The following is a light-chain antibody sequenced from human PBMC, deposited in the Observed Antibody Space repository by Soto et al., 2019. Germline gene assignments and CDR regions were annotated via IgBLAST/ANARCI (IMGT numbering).Light chain of an antibody. CDR1: QSVSSN. Sequence: EIVMTQSPATLSVSPGERATLSCRASQSVSSNLAWYQQKPGQAPRLLIYDASNRATGIPARFSGSGSGTDFTLTISSLEPEDFAVYYCQQRSNWPPITFGQGTRLAIK. CDR3: QQRSNWPPIT. J-gene: IGKJ5*01. CDR2: DAS. V-gene: IGKV3-11*01.